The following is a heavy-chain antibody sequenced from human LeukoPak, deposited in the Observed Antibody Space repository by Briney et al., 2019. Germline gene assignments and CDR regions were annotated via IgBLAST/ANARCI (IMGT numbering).Heavy chain of an antibody. CDR1: GFTFSSYS. D-gene: IGHD3-9*01. CDR3: ARENRGVILTGLALY. CDR2: ISSSSYI. J-gene: IGHJ4*02. Sequence: GGSLRLSCAASGFTFSSYSMNWVRQAPGKGLEWVSSISSSSYIYYADSVKGRFTISRDNAKNSLYLQMNSLRAEDTAVYYCARENRGVILTGLALYWGQGTLVTVSS. V-gene: IGHV3-21*01.